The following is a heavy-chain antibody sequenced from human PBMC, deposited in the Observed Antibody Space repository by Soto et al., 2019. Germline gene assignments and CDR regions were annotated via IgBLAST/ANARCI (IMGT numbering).Heavy chain of an antibody. CDR3: AREELEERYFDY. V-gene: IGHV4-34*01. D-gene: IGHD3-10*01. J-gene: IGHJ4*02. Sequence: SETLSLTCAVYGGSFSGYYWGWIRQPPGKGLEWIGEINHSGSTNYNPSLKSRVTISVDTSKNQFSLKLSSVTAADTAVYYCAREELEERYFDYWGQGTLVTVSS. CDR2: INHSGST. CDR1: GGSFSGYY.